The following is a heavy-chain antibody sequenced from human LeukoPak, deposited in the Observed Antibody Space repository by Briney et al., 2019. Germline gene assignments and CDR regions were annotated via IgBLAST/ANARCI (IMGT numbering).Heavy chain of an antibody. CDR2: ISAYNDNT. D-gene: IGHD2-15*01. CDR1: GYTFTNNG. J-gene: IGHJ3*02. Sequence: APVKVSCKASGYTFTNNGISWMRQAPGQGLEWMGWISAYNDNTNNAQKFQGRVTMTTDTSTSTAYMELRSLRSDDTAVYYCARDMGYCSGGSCPHNAFDIWGQGTMVTVS. CDR3: ARDMGYCSGGSCPHNAFDI. V-gene: IGHV1-18*01.